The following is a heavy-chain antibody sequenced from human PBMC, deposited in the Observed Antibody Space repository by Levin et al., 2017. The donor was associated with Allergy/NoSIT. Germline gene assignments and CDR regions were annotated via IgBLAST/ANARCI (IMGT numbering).Heavy chain of an antibody. Sequence: GGSLRLSCAASGFTFGSYAMSWVRQAPGKGLEWVSAISGSGGSTYYADSVKGLFTISRDNSKNTLYLQMNSLRAEDTAVYYCAKLVPVALAAHRGWFDPWGQGTLVTVSS. D-gene: IGHD6-19*01. CDR2: ISGSGGST. CDR3: AKLVPVALAAHRGWFDP. J-gene: IGHJ5*02. CDR1: GFTFGSYA. V-gene: IGHV3-23*01.